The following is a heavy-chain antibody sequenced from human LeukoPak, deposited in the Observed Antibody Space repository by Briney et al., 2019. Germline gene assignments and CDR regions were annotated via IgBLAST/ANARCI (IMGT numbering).Heavy chain of an antibody. CDR1: GFTFSSYA. J-gene: IGHJ4*02. V-gene: IGHV3-23*01. D-gene: IGHD4/OR15-4a*01. CDR2: SGSGGDT. CDR3: AKARGATYGTYYFDY. Sequence: GGSLRLSCAASGFTFSSYAMNWARQAPGKGLEWVSISGSGGDTYYADSVKGRFTISRVNSKNTLYLQMNSLRAEDTAVYYCAKARGATYGTYYFDYWGQGTLVTVSS.